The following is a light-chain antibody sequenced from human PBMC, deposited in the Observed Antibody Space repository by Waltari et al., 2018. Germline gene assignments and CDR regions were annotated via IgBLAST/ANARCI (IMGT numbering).Light chain of an antibody. CDR2: AAS. J-gene: IGKJ1*01. CDR1: QGINNY. Sequence: IQLTQSPSSLSASVGDSVTHTCRVSQGINNYLAMYQQKPGKAPKLLIYAASTLQSGVPSRFSGSGSGTEFTHTISSLQPKDFATYYCQQLNSYQWTFGEGTKVEIK. CDR3: QQLNSYQWT. V-gene: IGKV1-9*01.